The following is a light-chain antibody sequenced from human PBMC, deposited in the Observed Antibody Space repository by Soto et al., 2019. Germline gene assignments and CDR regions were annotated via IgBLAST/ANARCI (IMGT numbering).Light chain of an antibody. CDR3: QQYYSTPKA. J-gene: IGKJ1*01. CDR1: QSVLYSSTNKNY. CDR2: WAS. V-gene: IGKV4-1*01. Sequence: DIVMTQSPDSLAVSLDERATINCKSSQSVLYSSTNKNYLAWYQQKPGQPPKLLIYWASTRESGVPDRFSGSGSGTDFTLTISSLQAEDVAVYYCQQYYSTPKAFGQGTKVEIK.